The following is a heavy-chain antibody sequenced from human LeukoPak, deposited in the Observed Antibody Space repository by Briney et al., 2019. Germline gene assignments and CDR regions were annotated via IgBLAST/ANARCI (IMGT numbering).Heavy chain of an antibody. Sequence: GGSLRLSCTASGFTFGDYTMSWFRQAPGKGLEWVGFIRSKAYGGTTEYAASVKGRFTISRDDSKSIAYLQMNSLKTEDTAVYYCTTDYGGNSGVSGWGQGTLVTVSS. CDR2: IRSKAYGGTT. CDR1: GFTFGDYT. CDR3: TTDYGGNSGVSG. J-gene: IGHJ4*02. D-gene: IGHD4-23*01. V-gene: IGHV3-49*03.